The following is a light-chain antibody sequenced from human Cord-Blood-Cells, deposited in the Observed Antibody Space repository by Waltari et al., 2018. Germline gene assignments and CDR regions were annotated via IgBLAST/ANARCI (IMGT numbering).Light chain of an antibody. V-gene: IGLV2-14*01. CDR3: SSYTSSSTLA. CDR2: EVS. J-gene: IGLJ2*01. Sequence: QSALTQPASVSGSPGQSITISCTRTSGDVGGYNFLSWYQQHPGKAHNLMIYEVSNRPSGVSNRFSGSKSGNTASLTISGLQAEDEADYYCSSYTSSSTLAFGGGTKLTVL. CDR1: SGDVGGYNF.